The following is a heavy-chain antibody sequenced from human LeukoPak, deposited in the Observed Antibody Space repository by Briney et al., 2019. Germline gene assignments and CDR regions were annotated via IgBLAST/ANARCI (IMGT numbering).Heavy chain of an antibody. Sequence: PSETLSLTCAVYGGSFSGYYWSWIRQPPGKGLEWIGEINDSESTNYNPSLKSRVTISVDTSKKQFSLKLSSVTAADTAIYYCARETAAAGSFIAINDYWGQGTLVTVSS. CDR1: GGSFSGYY. CDR2: INDSEST. D-gene: IGHD6-13*01. V-gene: IGHV4-34*01. CDR3: ARETAAAGSFIAINDY. J-gene: IGHJ4*02.